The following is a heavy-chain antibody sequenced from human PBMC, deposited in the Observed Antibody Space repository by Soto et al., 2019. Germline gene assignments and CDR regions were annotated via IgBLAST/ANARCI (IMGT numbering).Heavy chain of an antibody. CDR1: GGTFSSYA. CDR2: IIPIFGTA. V-gene: IGHV1-69*13. D-gene: IGHD5-12*01. CDR3: ARAVDIGATTQSTYSYAGMDF. J-gene: IGHJ6*02. Sequence: ASVKVSCKASGGTFSSYAISWVRQAPGQGLEWMGGIIPIFGTANYAQKFQGRVTTTADESTSTAYMELSSLRSEDTAVYYCARAVDIGATTQSTYSYAGMDFWGQGTTVTVSS.